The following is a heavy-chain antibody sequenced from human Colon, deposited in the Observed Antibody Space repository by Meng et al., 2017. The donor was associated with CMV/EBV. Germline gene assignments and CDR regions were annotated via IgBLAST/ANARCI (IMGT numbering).Heavy chain of an antibody. CDR1: GFTFSSYS. D-gene: IGHD5-12*01. J-gene: IGHJ4*02. CDR2: ISSSSSTI. CDR3: ARDPQLWILCLRCYYPIDY. Sequence: GESLKISCAASGFTFSSYSMNWVRQAPGKGLEWVSYISSSSSTIYYADSVKGRFTISRDNAKNSLYLQMNSLRAEDTAVYYCARDPQLWILCLRCYYPIDYWGQGTLVTVSS. V-gene: IGHV3-48*04.